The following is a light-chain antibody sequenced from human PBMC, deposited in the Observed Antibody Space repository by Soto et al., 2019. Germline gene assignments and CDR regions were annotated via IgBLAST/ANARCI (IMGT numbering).Light chain of an antibody. CDR2: AAS. CDR1: QSLRNSE. J-gene: IGKJ1*01. CDR3: QQHGTT. Sequence: EIVLTQSPGTLSLSPGERATLPCRASQSLRNSELAWYQQKPGQAPRLLIYAASSRATGIPDRFSGSGSGTDFTLTISRLEHEDSAVYYCQQHGTTFGQGTKVDIK. V-gene: IGKV3-20*01.